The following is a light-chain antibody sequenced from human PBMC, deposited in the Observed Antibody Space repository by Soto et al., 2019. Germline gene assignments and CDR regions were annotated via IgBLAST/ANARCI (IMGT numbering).Light chain of an antibody. CDR3: QHYNSYSEA. V-gene: IGKV1-5*03. CDR1: QTISSW. J-gene: IGKJ1*01. Sequence: DIQITQYPSTLSGSVGDRVTITCRASQTISSWLAWYQQKPGKAPKLLIYKASTLKSGDPSRFSGSGSGTEFTLTISSLQPDDFATYYCQHYNSYSEAFGQGTKVELK. CDR2: KAS.